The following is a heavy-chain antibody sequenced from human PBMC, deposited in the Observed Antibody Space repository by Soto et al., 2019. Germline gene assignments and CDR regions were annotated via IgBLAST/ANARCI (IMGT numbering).Heavy chain of an antibody. Sequence: GGSLRLSCTASGFTFGDYAMSWVRQAPGKGLEWVGFIRSKAYGGTTEYAASVKGRFTISRDDSKSIAYLQMNSLKTEDTAVYYCTKSLVNWGSTDAFDIWGQGTMVTVSS. J-gene: IGHJ3*02. D-gene: IGHD7-27*01. CDR1: GFTFGDYA. V-gene: IGHV3-49*04. CDR3: TKSLVNWGSTDAFDI. CDR2: IRSKAYGGTT.